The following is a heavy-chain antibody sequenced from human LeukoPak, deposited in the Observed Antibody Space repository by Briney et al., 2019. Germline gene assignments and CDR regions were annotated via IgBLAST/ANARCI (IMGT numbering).Heavy chain of an antibody. D-gene: IGHD3-22*01. J-gene: IGHJ3*02. Sequence: SQTLSLTCAVSGDSISSGDYYWSWIRQPAGKGLEWIGRISSSGSTNYNPSLKSRVTISVDTSKNQFSLKLSSVTAADTAVYFCARGPYSYDSSGAFDIWGQGTMVTVSS. V-gene: IGHV4-61*02. CDR2: ISSSGST. CDR1: GDSISSGDYY. CDR3: ARGPYSYDSSGAFDI.